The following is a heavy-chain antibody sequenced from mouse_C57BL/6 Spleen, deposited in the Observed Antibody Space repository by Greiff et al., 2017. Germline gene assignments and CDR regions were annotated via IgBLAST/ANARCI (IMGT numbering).Heavy chain of an antibody. CDR3: AREETTVVHYFDD. V-gene: IGHV1-82*01. CDR1: GYAFSSSW. J-gene: IGHJ2*01. D-gene: IGHD1-1*01. Sequence: QVQLQQSGPELVKPGASVKISCKASGYAFSSSWMNWVKQRPGKGLEWIGRIYPGDGDTNYNGKFKGKGTLTADKSSSTAYIQLSSLTSEDSAVYFCAREETTVVHYFDDWGQGTTLTVSS. CDR2: IYPGDGDT.